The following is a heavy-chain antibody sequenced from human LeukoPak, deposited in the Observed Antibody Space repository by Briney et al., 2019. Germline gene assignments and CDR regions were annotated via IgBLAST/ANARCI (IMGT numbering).Heavy chain of an antibody. CDR1: GFTFSSYA. V-gene: IGHV3-23*01. CDR2: ISGSGGST. CDR3: ARAFYSSSWAPLDF. D-gene: IGHD6-13*01. J-gene: IGHJ4*02. Sequence: PGGSLRLSCAASGFTFSSYAMSWVRQAPGKGLEWVSTISGSGGSTYYADSVKGRFTISRDNSKNTLYLQMNSLRSEDTAVYYCARAFYSSSWAPLDFWGQGTLLTVSS.